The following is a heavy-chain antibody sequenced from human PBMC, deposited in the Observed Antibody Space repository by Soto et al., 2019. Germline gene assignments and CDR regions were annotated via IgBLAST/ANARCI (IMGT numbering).Heavy chain of an antibody. V-gene: IGHV3-23*01. D-gene: IGHD3-16*01. CDR3: LMGYFFDY. J-gene: IGHJ4*02. CDR2: ISNNGGTT. Sequence: EVRLLESGGGLVQPGGSLRLSCAASGFTFSSYAMSWVRQAPGKGLEWVSTISNNGGTTYDADSVKGRFTISRDNSKNTLYLQMNSLRAEDTAVYYCLMGYFFDYWGQGTLVTVSP. CDR1: GFTFSSYA.